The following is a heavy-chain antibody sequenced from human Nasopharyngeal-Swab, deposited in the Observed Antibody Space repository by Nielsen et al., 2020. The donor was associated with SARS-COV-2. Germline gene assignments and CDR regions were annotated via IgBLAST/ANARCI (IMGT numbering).Heavy chain of an antibody. CDR3: TRANSPRPFDY. V-gene: IGHV7-4-1*02. CDR1: GYTFTNNA. Sequence: ASVKVSCKASGYTFTNNAVNWVRQAPGRGLEWMGWINTNTGNPTYAQGFTGRFVFSLDTSVSTAYLQISSLKAEDTAVCFCTRANSPRPFDYWGQGTLVTVSS. J-gene: IGHJ4*02. CDR2: INTNTGNP. D-gene: IGHD4-11*01.